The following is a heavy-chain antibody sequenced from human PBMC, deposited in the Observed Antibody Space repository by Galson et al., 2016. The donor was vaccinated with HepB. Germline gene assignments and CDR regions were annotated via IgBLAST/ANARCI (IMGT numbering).Heavy chain of an antibody. CDR3: ARAEGGCESDSSTSFSYHPYYFDY. V-gene: IGHV1-18*01. J-gene: IGHJ4*02. D-gene: IGHD2-2*01. CDR1: GYTFTSYG. CDR2: ISVYNGNT. Sequence: SVKVSCKASGYTFTSYGISWVRQAPGQGLEWMGRISVYNGNTNYAQKLQGRVTMTTDTSTSTAYMELRSLRSDDTAVYYCARAEGGCESDSSTSFSYHPYYFDYWGQGTLVTVSS.